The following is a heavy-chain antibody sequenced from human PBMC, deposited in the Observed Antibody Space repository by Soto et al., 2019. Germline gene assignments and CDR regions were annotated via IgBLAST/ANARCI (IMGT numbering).Heavy chain of an antibody. CDR1: GYIFTSYW. Sequence: PGESLKISCKGSGYIFTSYWISWVRQMPGKGMEWMGRIDPSDSYTNYSPSFQGHVTISADKSISTAYLQWSSLKALDTAMYYWVRGYSRTQWSTGFWGQGPLVNVAS. V-gene: IGHV5-10-1*01. CDR2: IDPSDSYT. D-gene: IGHD6-13*01. CDR3: VRGYSRTQWSTGF. J-gene: IGHJ4*02.